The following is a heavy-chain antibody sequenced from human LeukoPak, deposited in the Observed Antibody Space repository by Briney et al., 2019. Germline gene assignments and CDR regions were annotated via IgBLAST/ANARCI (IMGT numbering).Heavy chain of an antibody. CDR3: ARERDYDFWSGYPDDAFDI. Sequence: GGSLGLSCAASGFTFSSYSMNWVRQAPGKGLEWVSYISSSSSTIYYADSVKGRFTISRDNAKNSLYLQMNSLRAEDTAVYYCARERDYDFWSGYPDDAFDIWGQGTMVTVSS. CDR1: GFTFSSYS. CDR2: ISSSSSTI. V-gene: IGHV3-48*04. J-gene: IGHJ3*02. D-gene: IGHD3-3*01.